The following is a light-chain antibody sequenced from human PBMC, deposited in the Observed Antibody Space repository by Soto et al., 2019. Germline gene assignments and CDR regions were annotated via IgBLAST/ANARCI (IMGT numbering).Light chain of an antibody. CDR1: QAISSH. CDR3: QKYNSAPRT. Sequence: IQLTQSPSSLSASVVDRVTITCRASQAISSHLAWYQQKPGKAPKLLVYVASTLQSGVPSRFSGSGSGTEFTLTISSLQPEDVATYYCQKYNSAPRTFGQGTKVDTK. J-gene: IGKJ1*01. CDR2: VAS. V-gene: IGKV1-9*01.